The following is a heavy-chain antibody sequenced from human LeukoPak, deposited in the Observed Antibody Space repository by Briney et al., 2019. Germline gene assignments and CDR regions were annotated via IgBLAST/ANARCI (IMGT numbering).Heavy chain of an antibody. CDR3: ATQVGAARTYFDY. Sequence: PSETLSLTCTVSGGSISSSGYYWGWIRQPPGKGLEWIGSIYYSGTTYYNPSLKSRVTISVDTSKNQFSLNLNSVTAADTAVYYCATQVGAARTYFDYWGQGTLVTVSS. J-gene: IGHJ4*02. V-gene: IGHV4-39*01. CDR1: GGSISSSGYY. CDR2: IYYSGTT. D-gene: IGHD6-6*01.